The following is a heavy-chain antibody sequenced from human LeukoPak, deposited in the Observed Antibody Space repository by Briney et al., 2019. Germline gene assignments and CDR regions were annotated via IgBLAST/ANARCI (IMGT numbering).Heavy chain of an antibody. Sequence: ASVKVSCKASGYTFTSYGISWVRQGPGQGLEWMGGISAYNGNTNYAQKLQGRVTMTTDTSTSTAYMELRSLRSDDTAVYYCAREGLPYIAAAGRAFDYWGQGTLVTVSS. D-gene: IGHD6-13*01. J-gene: IGHJ4*02. V-gene: IGHV1-18*01. CDR1: GYTFTSYG. CDR2: ISAYNGNT. CDR3: AREGLPYIAAAGRAFDY.